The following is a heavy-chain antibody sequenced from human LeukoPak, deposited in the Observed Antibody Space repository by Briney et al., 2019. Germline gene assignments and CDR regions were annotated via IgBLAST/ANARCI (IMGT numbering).Heavy chain of an antibody. D-gene: IGHD6-13*01. J-gene: IGHJ4*02. Sequence: ESSETLSLTCTVSGGSISSYYWSWIRQPPGKGLEWIGYIYYSGSTNYNPSLKSRVTKSVDTSKNQFSLKLSSVTAADTAVYYCARGSSLPLDYWGQGTLVTVSS. CDR1: GGSISSYY. CDR2: IYYSGST. V-gene: IGHV4-59*01. CDR3: ARGSSLPLDY.